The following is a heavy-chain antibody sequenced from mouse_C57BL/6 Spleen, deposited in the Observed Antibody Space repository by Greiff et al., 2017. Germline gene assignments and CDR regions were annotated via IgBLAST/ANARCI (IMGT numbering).Heavy chain of an antibody. D-gene: IGHD1-1*01. J-gene: IGHJ3*01. Sequence: QVQLKESGAELMKPGASVKLSCKATGYTFTGYWIEWVKQRPGHGLEWIGEILPGSGSTNYNEKFKGKATFTADTSSNTAYMQLSSLTTEDSAIYDCARYYYGSPWFAYWGQGTLVTVSA. CDR2: ILPGSGST. CDR1: GYTFTGYW. V-gene: IGHV1-9*01. CDR3: ARYYYGSPWFAY.